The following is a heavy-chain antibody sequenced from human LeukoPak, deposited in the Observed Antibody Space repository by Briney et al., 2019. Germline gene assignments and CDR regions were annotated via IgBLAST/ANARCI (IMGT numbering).Heavy chain of an antibody. CDR2: IYYSGST. Sequence: SETLSLTCTVSGGSISSYYWSWIRQPPGKGLEWIGYIYYSGSTNYNPSLKSRVTISVDTSKNQFSLKLSSVTAADTAVYYCARITMVGNNWFDPWGQGTLVTVSS. V-gene: IGHV4-59*01. J-gene: IGHJ5*02. CDR3: ARITMVGNNWFDP. CDR1: GGSISSYY. D-gene: IGHD3-10*01.